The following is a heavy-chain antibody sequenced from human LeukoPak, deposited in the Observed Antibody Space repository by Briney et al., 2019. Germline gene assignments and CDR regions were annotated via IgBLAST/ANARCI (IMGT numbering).Heavy chain of an antibody. Sequence: PSETLSLTCTVSGGSISSGGHYWSWIRQPAGKGLEYLGRISSTGSTNYNPSLRSRVTISADTSKNHFSLKLTSVTAADTAVYYCAGDGPPSKVKDALDVWGQGTMVTVSS. CDR3: AGDGPPSKVKDALDV. CDR1: GGSISSGGHY. CDR2: ISSTGST. J-gene: IGHJ3*01. V-gene: IGHV4-61*02.